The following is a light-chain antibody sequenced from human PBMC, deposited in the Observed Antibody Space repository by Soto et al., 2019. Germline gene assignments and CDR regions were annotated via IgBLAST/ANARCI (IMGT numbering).Light chain of an antibody. CDR1: RSNIESNT. Sequence: QSVLTQPPSASGTPGQRVAISCSGSRSNIESNTVNWYQQLPGAAPTLLIFSNNQRPSGVPDRLSGSKSGTSASLAISGLQSEDEADYFCASWDASLNGWMFGGGTKLTVL. V-gene: IGLV1-44*01. J-gene: IGLJ3*02. CDR3: ASWDASLNGWM. CDR2: SNN.